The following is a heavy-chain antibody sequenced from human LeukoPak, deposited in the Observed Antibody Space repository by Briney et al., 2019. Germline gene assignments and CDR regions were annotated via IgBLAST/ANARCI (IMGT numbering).Heavy chain of an antibody. Sequence: AASVKVSCKVSGYTFTDYYMHWVQQAPGKGLEWMGLVDPEDGETIYAEKFQGRVTITADTSTDTAYMELSSLRSEDTAVYYCATGVSSSSGYNWFDPWGQGTLVTVSS. J-gene: IGHJ5*02. CDR2: VDPEDGET. CDR1: GYTFTDYY. V-gene: IGHV1-69-2*01. CDR3: ATGVSSSSGYNWFDP. D-gene: IGHD6-6*01.